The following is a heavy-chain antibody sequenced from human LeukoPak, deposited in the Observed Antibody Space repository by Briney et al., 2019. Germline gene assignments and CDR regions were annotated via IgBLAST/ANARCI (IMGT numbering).Heavy chain of an antibody. V-gene: IGHV4-39*01. CDR1: GDSISSSGYH. CDR2: IYYSGGA. D-gene: IGHD6-19*01. Sequence: SETLSLTCTVSGDSISSSGYHWGWIRQPPGRGLEWIGSIYYSGGAYYNPSLMSRVTLSVDTSKNQFSLNVTSVTAADTALYYCASIAYRSGWARYFQDWGQGTLVTVSS. J-gene: IGHJ1*01. CDR3: ASIAYRSGWARYFQD.